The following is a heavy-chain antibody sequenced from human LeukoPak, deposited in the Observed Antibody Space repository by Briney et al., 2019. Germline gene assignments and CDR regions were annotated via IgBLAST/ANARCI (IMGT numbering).Heavy chain of an antibody. V-gene: IGHV3-23*01. CDR3: VQNYDSSGYPYYFDY. Sequence: GGSLRLSCAASGFTFSRYAMSWVRQAPGKGLDWVSGISGSGGSTYYADSVKGRFTISRDNSEDTLYLQMDSLRAEDTAVYYCVQNYDSSGYPYYFDYWGQGTLVTVSS. J-gene: IGHJ4*02. CDR2: ISGSGGST. CDR1: GFTFSRYA. D-gene: IGHD3-22*01.